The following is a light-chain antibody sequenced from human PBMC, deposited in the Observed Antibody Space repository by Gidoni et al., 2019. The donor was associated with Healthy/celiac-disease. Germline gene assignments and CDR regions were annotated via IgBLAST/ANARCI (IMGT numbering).Light chain of an antibody. V-gene: IGKV1-5*01. CDR3: QQYNRGYT. Sequence: DRQMTQSPSTLSASVGDRVTITCRASHSISSWLAWYQQKPGKAPKLLIDAASSLESGVPSRFSGSGSGTEFTLTISSLQPDDFSTYYCQQYNRGYTFGQGTKLEIK. CDR1: HSISSW. J-gene: IGKJ2*01. CDR2: AAS.